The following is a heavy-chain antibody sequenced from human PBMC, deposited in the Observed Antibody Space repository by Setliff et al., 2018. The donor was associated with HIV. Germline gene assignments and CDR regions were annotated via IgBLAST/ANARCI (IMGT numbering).Heavy chain of an antibody. J-gene: IGHJ4*02. V-gene: IGHV1-46*01. CDR1: GYTFTTYG. CDR2: INTSGGST. Sequence: ASVKVSCKASGYTFTTYGINWVRQAPGQGLEWMGVINTSGGSTWYAQKFQGRVTMTGDTSTNTLYMELSSLRSEDTAVYYCARGWEGGMDYWGQGTLVTVSS. CDR3: ARGWEGGMDY. D-gene: IGHD1-26*01.